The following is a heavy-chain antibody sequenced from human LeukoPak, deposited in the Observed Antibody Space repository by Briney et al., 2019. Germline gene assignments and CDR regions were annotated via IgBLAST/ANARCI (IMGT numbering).Heavy chain of an antibody. V-gene: IGHV3-30-3*01. J-gene: IGHJ4*02. CDR3: ARERSSVNYYFDY. CDR1: GFTFSSYA. D-gene: IGHD2-2*01. CDR2: ISYDGTNT. Sequence: GGSLRLSCAASGFTFSSYAMHWVRQTPGKGLEWLALISYDGTNTYYADSVKGRFTVSRDNSKNTLYLQMNSRRADDTAVYYCARERSSVNYYFDYWGQGTLVTVSS.